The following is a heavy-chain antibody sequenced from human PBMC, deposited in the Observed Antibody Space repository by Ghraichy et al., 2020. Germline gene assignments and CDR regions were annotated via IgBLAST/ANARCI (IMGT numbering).Heavy chain of an antibody. J-gene: IGHJ4*02. D-gene: IGHD6-13*01. CDR2: VYSSGNP. CDR3: VRVSYSSSSYDLDY. CDR1: GGSISSSSYY. V-gene: IGHV4-39*01. Sequence: ESLNISCSVSGGSISSSSYYWGWIRQPPGKGLEWIGSVYSSGNPYYNPSLKSRVTISVDASKNQFSLKVSSVTATDTAVYYCVRVSYSSSSYDLDYWGQGILVTVSS.